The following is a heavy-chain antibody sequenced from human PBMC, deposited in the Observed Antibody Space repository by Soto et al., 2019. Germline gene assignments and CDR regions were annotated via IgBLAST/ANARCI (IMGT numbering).Heavy chain of an antibody. J-gene: IGHJ5*02. Sequence: GGSLRLSCAAAGFTLISYGMNWVREAPGKGIEWVAVISYDGSTKYYADSVKGRLTISSDNSKNTLYLQMSSLRADVTAVYYCAKEVWYSSSWYRTGMWFDPWGQRTLATVSS. D-gene: IGHD6-13*01. CDR2: ISYDGSTK. CDR3: AKEVWYSSSWYRTGMWFDP. CDR1: GFTLISYG. V-gene: IGHV3-30*18.